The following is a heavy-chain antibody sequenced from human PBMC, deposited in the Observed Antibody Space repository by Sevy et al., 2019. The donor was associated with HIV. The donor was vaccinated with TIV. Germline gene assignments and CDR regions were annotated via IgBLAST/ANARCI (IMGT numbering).Heavy chain of an antibody. D-gene: IGHD6-19*01. CDR1: GFTFDDFA. J-gene: IGHJ4*02. V-gene: IGHV3-9*01. Sequence: GGSLRLSCAASGFTFDDFAMHWVRQVPGKGLEWVSGLNWDSGSVAYADSVKGRFTISRDNAKNALFLQTNSLRAEDTALYYCAKDIGATGIAVVANWGQGIQVTVSS. CDR3: AKDIGATGIAVVAN. CDR2: LNWDSGSV.